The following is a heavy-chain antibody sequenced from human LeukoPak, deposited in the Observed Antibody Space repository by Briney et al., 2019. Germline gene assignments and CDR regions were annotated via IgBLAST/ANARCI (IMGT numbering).Heavy chain of an antibody. CDR3: ARSDY. J-gene: IGHJ4*02. Sequence: PGGSLRLSCAASGFTFSSYWMHWVRQAPGKGLEWVSYISGCGNTMYYADSVKGRFTISRDNAKNSLYLQMNSLRAEDTAVYYCARSDYWGQGTLVTVSA. V-gene: IGHV3-48*04. CDR2: ISGCGNTM. CDR1: GFTFSSYW.